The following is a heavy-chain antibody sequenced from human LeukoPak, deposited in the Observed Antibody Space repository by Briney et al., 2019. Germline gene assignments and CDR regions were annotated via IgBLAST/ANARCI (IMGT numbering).Heavy chain of an antibody. V-gene: IGHV4-30-2*01. Sequence: SETLSLTCTVSGGSISSGGYYWSWIRQPPGKGLEWIGYIYHSGSTYYNPSLKSRVTISVDRSKNQFSLKLSSVTAADTAVYYCARNYDSSGLYAFDIWGQGTMVTVSS. CDR1: GGSISSGGYY. CDR3: ARNYDSSGLYAFDI. D-gene: IGHD3-22*01. CDR2: IYHSGST. J-gene: IGHJ3*02.